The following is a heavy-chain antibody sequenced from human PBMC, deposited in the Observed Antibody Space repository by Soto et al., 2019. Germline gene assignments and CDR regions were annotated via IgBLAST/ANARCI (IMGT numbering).Heavy chain of an antibody. D-gene: IGHD3-16*02. CDR3: XRGGLHLGEFSLGQFDS. V-gene: IGHV4-61*01. Sequence: SETLSLTCAVSGVSVTCGNFFWCWIRQPPGKTLEWLGCISNSETTNSNPSLKSRVTLSLDTSRNRFSLKLNSVTAADTAVYFCXRGGLHLGEFSLGQFDSWGQGTLVTVSS. J-gene: IGHJ4*02. CDR1: GVSVTCGNFF. CDR2: ISNSETT.